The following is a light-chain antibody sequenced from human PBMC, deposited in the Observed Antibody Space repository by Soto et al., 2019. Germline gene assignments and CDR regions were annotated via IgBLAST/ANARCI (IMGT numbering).Light chain of an antibody. J-gene: IGKJ5*01. Sequence: EVVMTQSPATLSLSPGERATVSCRASHSVGSLLAWYQQKPGQAPRLLLHGACTRATAIPARFTGSGSGTEFTLTISSLQSEDFAVYYCQQYNNWPITFGPGTRPE. CDR2: GAC. CDR1: HSVGSL. V-gene: IGKV3D-15*01. CDR3: QQYNNWPIT.